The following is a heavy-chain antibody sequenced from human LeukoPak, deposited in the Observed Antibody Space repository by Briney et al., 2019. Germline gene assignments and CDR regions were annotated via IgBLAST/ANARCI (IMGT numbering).Heavy chain of an antibody. CDR1: GGSISSGDHY. CDR2: IYYSGST. CDR3: ARLIVGATAPVDY. J-gene: IGHJ4*02. V-gene: IGHV4-30-4*08. Sequence: SETLSLTCTVSGGSISSGDHYWSWIRQPPGKGLEWIGYIYYSGSTYHNPSLKSRVTISVDTSKNQFSLKLSSVTAADTAVYYCARLIVGATAPVDYWGQGTLVTVSS. D-gene: IGHD1-26*01.